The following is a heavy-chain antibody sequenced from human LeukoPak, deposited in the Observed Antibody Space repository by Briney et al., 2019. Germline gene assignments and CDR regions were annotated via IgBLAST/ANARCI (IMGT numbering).Heavy chain of an antibody. CDR3: SGGGETYYFDY. V-gene: IGHV3-66*02. D-gene: IGHD2-15*01. J-gene: IGHJ4*02. Sequence: GGSLRLSCAASGFTFSTTYMSWVRQAPGKGLEWVSLIYVDGRTYYADSVKGRFTISRDNSKNTLYLQMNSLRAEDTAVYYCSGGGETYYFDYWGQGTLVAVSS. CDR1: GFTFSTTY. CDR2: IYVDGRT.